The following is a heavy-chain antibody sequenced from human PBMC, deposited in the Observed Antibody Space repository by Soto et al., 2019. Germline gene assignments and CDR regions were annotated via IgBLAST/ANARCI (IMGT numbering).Heavy chain of an antibody. CDR2: MNPNSGNT. J-gene: IGHJ6*03. CDR3: GRGGLLGFGELSSYGYYYMDV. V-gene: IGHV1-8*01. Sequence: QVQLVQSGAEVKKPGASVKVSCKASGYTFTSYDINWVRQATGQGLEWMGWMNPNSGNTGYAQKFQGSVTMTRDTSIGRAYRELRSLRSEDTAVYYCGRGGLLGFGELSSYGYYYMDVWGKGTTVTVSS. D-gene: IGHD3-10*01. CDR1: GYTFTSYD.